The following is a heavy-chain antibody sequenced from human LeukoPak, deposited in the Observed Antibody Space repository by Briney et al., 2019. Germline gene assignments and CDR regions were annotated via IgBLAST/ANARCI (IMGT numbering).Heavy chain of an antibody. V-gene: IGHV4-38-2*02. CDR2: IYHSGST. D-gene: IGHD3-22*01. CDR3: ARDGGYYFDY. CDR1: GYSISSGYF. J-gene: IGHJ4*02. Sequence: SETLSLTCTVSGYSISSGYFWGWIRQPPGKGLEWIGSIYHSGSTSYNPSLKSRLTISVDTSKNQFSLKLSSVTAADTAVYYCARDGGYYFDYWGQGTLVTVSS.